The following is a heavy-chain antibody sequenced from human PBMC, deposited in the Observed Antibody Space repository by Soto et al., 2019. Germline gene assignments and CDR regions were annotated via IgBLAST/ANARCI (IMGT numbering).Heavy chain of an antibody. Sequence: EVQLVESGGDLVQPGGSLRLSCAASGFTFSTYAMTWVRQAPGKGLEWVSFISVGGGATYYGDSVKGRFTISRDNSKNTLYLEMNSLRAEDTAVYYCARIYDTGAYWGSDDYNFGMDVW. CDR3: ARIYDTGAYWGSDDYNFGMDV. V-gene: IGHV3-23*04. J-gene: IGHJ6*01. CDR1: GFTFSTYA. CDR2: ISVGGGAT. D-gene: IGHD2-8*02.